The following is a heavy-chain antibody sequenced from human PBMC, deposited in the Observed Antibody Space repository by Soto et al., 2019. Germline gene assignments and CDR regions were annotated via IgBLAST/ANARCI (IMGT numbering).Heavy chain of an antibody. CDR3: AKGEYSYGSGSNLTDY. CDR2: ISGSGGST. V-gene: IGHV3-23*01. J-gene: IGHJ4*02. CDR1: GFTFSSYA. D-gene: IGHD3-10*01. Sequence: GGSLRLSCAASGFTFSSYAMSWVRQAPGKGLEWVSAISGSGGSTYYADSVKGRFTISRDNTKNTLYLQMNSLRAEDTAVYYCAKGEYSYGSGSNLTDYWGQGTLVTVSS.